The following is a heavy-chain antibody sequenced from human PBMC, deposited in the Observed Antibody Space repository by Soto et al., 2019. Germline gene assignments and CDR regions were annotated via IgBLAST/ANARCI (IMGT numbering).Heavy chain of an antibody. Sequence: GASVKVSCKASGYTFTSYAMHWVRQAPGQRLEWMGWINAGNGNTKYSQKFQGRVTITRDTSASTAYMELSSLRSEDTAVYYCAKDWDIVVVTAIRYGMDVWGQGTTVTVSS. D-gene: IGHD2-21*02. CDR3: AKDWDIVVVTAIRYGMDV. CDR2: INAGNGNT. V-gene: IGHV1-3*01. J-gene: IGHJ6*02. CDR1: GYTFTSYA.